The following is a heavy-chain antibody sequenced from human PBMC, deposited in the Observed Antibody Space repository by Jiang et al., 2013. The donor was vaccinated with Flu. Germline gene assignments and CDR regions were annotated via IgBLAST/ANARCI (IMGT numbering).Heavy chain of an antibody. V-gene: IGHV3-21*01. J-gene: IGHJ4*02. CDR2: ISRGGRSI. D-gene: IGHD3-22*01. CDR3: AREYYYDSGNYFATFDY. Sequence: ESGGGLVKPGGSLRLSCAVSGFTSNNYHMNWVRQAPGRGLEWVSSISRGGRSIYYADSVRGRFTISRDNAKNSVSLQMNSLRAEDTAVYYCAREYYYDSGNYFATFDYWGQGALVTVSS. CDR1: GFTSNNYH.